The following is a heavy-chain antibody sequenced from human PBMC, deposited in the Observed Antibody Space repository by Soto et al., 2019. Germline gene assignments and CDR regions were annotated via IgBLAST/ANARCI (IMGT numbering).Heavy chain of an antibody. CDR2: INHSGST. D-gene: IGHD4-17*01. Sequence: SETLSLTCAVYGGSFSGYYWSWIRQPPGKGLEWIGEINHSGSTNYNPSLKSRVTISVDTSKNQFSLKLSSVTAADTAVYYCARAISTTVVTTYYYYGMDVWGQGTTVT. J-gene: IGHJ6*02. V-gene: IGHV4-34*01. CDR3: ARAISTTVVTTYYYYGMDV. CDR1: GGSFSGYY.